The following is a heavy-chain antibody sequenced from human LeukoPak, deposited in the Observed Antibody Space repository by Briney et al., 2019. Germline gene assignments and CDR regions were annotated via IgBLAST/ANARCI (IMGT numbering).Heavy chain of an antibody. V-gene: IGHV1-69*04. Sequence: GSSVTVSCKASGGTFSSYAISWVRQAPGQGLEWMGRIIPILGIANYAQKFQGRVTITADKSTSTAYMELSSLRSEDTAVYYCARGGTIRPYYFDYWGQGTLVTVSS. D-gene: IGHD3-9*01. CDR1: GGTFSSYA. CDR2: IIPILGIA. J-gene: IGHJ4*02. CDR3: ARGGTIRPYYFDY.